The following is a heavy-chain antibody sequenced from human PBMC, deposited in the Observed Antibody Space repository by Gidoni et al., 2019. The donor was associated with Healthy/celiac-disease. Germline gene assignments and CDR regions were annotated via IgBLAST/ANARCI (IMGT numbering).Heavy chain of an antibody. CDR3: AWYSSGPNYFDY. V-gene: IGHV1-3*01. J-gene: IGHJ4*02. D-gene: IGHD6-19*01. CDR1: GYTFTSYA. CDR2: INAGNGNT. Sequence: QVQLVQSGAAVKKPGASVKVSCKASGYTFTSYAMHWVRQAPGQRLEWMGWINAGNGNTKYSQKFQGRVTITRDTSASTAYMELSSRRSEDTAVYYCAWYSSGPNYFDYWGQGTLVTVSS.